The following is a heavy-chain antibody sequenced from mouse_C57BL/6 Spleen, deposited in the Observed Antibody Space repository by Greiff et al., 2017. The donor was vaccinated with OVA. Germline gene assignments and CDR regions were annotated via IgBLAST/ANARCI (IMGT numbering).Heavy chain of an antibody. D-gene: IGHD4-1*01. V-gene: IGHV1-66*01. CDR2: IYPGSGNT. CDR1: GYSFTSYY. J-gene: IGHJ2*01. Sequence: QVQLKQPGPELVKPGASVKISCKASGYSFTSYYIHWVKQRPGQGLEWIGWIYPGSGNTKYNEKFKGKATLTADTSSSTAYMQLSSLTSEDSAVYYCAREGTGTESYFDYWGQGTTLTVSS. CDR3: AREGTGTESYFDY.